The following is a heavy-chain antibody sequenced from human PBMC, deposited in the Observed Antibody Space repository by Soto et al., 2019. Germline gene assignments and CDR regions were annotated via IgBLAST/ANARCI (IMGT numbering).Heavy chain of an antibody. CDR1: GFTFSSYS. J-gene: IGHJ4*02. V-gene: IGHV3-21*01. CDR3: ARAYGSGSYLLLDY. Sequence: EVQLVESGGGLVKPGGSLRLSCAASGFTFSSYSMNWVRQAPGKGLEWVSSISSSSSYIYYADSVKGRFTISRDNAKNSLYLQMNSLRAQDKAVYYCARAYGSGSYLLLDYWGQGTLVTVSS. D-gene: IGHD3-10*01. CDR2: ISSSSSYI.